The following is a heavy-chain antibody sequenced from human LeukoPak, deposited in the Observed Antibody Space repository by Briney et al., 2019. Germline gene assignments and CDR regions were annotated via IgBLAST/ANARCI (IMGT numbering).Heavy chain of an antibody. J-gene: IGHJ4*02. D-gene: IGHD6-13*01. CDR1: GFTFTTSG. CDR2: ISSSGSTT. V-gene: IGHV3-48*04. Sequence: QPGGSLRLSCAASGFTFTTSGMHWVRQAPGKGLEWVSHISSSGSTTYYADSVKGRFTSSRDNAKDSLYLQMSSLRAEDTAVYYCARSTREIAAAGHYWGQGTLVTVSS. CDR3: ARSTREIAAAGHY.